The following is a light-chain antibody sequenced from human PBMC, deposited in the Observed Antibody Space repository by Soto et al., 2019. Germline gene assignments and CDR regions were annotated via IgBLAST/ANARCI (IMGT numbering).Light chain of an antibody. CDR3: QSYDSSLWV. J-gene: IGLJ3*02. Sequence: QSVLTQPPSVSGAPGQRVTISCTGSSSNIGAGYDVHWYQQLPGTAPKLLIYGNSNRPSGVPDRFSGSKSGTSASLAITGLWAGEEADYYCQSYDSSLWVFGGGTKLTVL. CDR2: GNS. CDR1: SSNIGAGYD. V-gene: IGLV1-40*01.